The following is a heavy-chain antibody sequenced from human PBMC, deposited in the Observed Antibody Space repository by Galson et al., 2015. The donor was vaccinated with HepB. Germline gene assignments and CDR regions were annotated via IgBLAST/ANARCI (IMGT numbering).Heavy chain of an antibody. CDR3: ARDAPPYYDFWSGYFYYYYGMDV. Sequence: SLRLSCAASGFTFSSYWMSWVRQAPGKGLEWVANIKQDGSEKYYVDSVKGRFTISRDNAKNSLYLQMNSLRAEDTAVYYCARDAPPYYDFWSGYFYYYYGMDVWGQGTTVTVSS. CDR2: IKQDGSEK. V-gene: IGHV3-7*03. J-gene: IGHJ6*02. D-gene: IGHD3-3*01. CDR1: GFTFSSYW.